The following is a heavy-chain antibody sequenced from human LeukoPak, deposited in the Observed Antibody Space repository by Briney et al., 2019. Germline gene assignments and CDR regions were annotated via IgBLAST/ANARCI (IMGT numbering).Heavy chain of an antibody. CDR1: GGSFSGYY. CDR2: INHGGST. J-gene: IGHJ4*02. CDR3: ASSGAGSRPSPPNDY. D-gene: IGHD1-26*01. Sequence: PSETLSLTCAVYGGSFSGYYWSWIRQPPGKGLEWIGEINHGGSTNYNPSLKSRVTISVDTSKNQFSLKLSSVTAADTAVCYCASSGAGSRPSPPNDYWGQGTLVTVSS. V-gene: IGHV4-34*01.